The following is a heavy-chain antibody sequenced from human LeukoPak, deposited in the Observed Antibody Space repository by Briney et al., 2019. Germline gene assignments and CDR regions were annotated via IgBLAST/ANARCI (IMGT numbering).Heavy chain of an antibody. CDR2: INWNGGST. CDR1: GFTLDDYA. D-gene: IGHD3-10*02. J-gene: IGHJ3*02. CDR3: ARDMLLGDAFDI. Sequence: PGGSLRLFCAVSGFTLDDYAMNWVRQAPGKGLEWVANINWNGGSTGYGDSVKGRFSISRDNAKNSVFLQMHSLRADDTAFYCARDMLLGDAFDIWGQGTMVIVSS. V-gene: IGHV3-20*04.